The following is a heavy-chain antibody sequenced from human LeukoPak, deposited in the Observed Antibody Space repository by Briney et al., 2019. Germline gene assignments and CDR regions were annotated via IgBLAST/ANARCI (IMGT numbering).Heavy chain of an antibody. Sequence: GGSLRLSCAASGFTFSTYGMHWVRQAPGKGLQWVAFIRYDGSNKYYAGSVKGRFTISRDNSKNPLYLQMNSLRAEDTAVYYCARRAGAYSHPYDYWGQGTLVTVSS. CDR3: ARRAGAYSHPYDY. V-gene: IGHV3-30*12. J-gene: IGHJ4*02. D-gene: IGHD4/OR15-4a*01. CDR1: GFTFSTYG. CDR2: IRYDGSNK.